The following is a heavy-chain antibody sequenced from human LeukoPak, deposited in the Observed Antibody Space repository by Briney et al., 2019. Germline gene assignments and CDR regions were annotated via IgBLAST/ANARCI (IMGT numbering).Heavy chain of an antibody. CDR3: ARGVWFGELSFDY. CDR1: GGTFSSYA. J-gene: IGHJ4*02. V-gene: IGHV1-69*06. CDR2: IIPIFGTA. Sequence: ASVKVSCKASGGTFSSYAISWVRQAPGQGLEWMGGIIPIFGTANHAQKFQCRVTITADKSTSTAYMELSSLRSEDTAVYYCARGVWFGELSFDYWGQGTLVTVSS. D-gene: IGHD3-10*01.